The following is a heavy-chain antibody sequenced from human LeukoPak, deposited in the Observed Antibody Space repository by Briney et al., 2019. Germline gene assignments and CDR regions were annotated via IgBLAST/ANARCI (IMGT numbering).Heavy chain of an antibody. CDR2: ISSSSSTI. CDR3: ARENVDTAMVRRYYFDY. D-gene: IGHD5-18*01. J-gene: IGHJ4*02. Sequence: GGSLRLSCAASGFTFSSYSVNWVRQAPGKGLEWVSYISSSSSTIYYADSVKGRFTISRDNAKNSLYLQMNSLRAEDTAVYYCARENVDTAMVRRYYFDYWGQGTLVTVSS. V-gene: IGHV3-48*01. CDR1: GFTFSSYS.